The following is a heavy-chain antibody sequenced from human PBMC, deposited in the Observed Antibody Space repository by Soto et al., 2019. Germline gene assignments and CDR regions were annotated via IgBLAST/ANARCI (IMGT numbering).Heavy chain of an antibody. J-gene: IGHJ4*02. V-gene: IGHV5-51*01. Sequence: PGESLKISCKGSGYSFTSYWIGWVRQMPGKGLEWMGIIYPGDSDSRYSPSFQGQVTISADKSISTAYLQWSSLKASDTATYYCARVSLYCTNGVCHFDYWGQGTLVTVSS. CDR1: GYSFTSYW. CDR3: ARVSLYCTNGVCHFDY. CDR2: IYPGDSDS. D-gene: IGHD2-8*01.